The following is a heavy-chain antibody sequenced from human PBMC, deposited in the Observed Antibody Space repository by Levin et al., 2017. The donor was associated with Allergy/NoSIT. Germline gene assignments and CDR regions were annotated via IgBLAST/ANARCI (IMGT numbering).Heavy chain of an antibody. J-gene: IGHJ3*01. CDR3: TTLGGYYYDSSGEERAFDF. D-gene: IGHD3-22*01. V-gene: IGHV3-15*01. CDR1: GFTFTKAW. CDR2: IKTKIDDGTI. Sequence: GESLKISCAASGFTFTKAWMSWVRQAPGKGLEWVGRIKTKIDDGTIAYAAPGKGRFTISRDDSENSLYLQMNSLKTEDTGVYYWTTLGGYYYDSSGEERAFDFWGQGTVVTVSP.